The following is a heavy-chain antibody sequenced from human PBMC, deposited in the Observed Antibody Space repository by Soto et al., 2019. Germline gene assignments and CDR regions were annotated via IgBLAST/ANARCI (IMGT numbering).Heavy chain of an antibody. J-gene: IGHJ4*02. Sequence: SLRLSCAASGFTFSSYGMHWVRQAPGKGLEWVAVISYDGSNKYYADSVKGRFTISRDNSKNTLYLQMNSLRAEDTAVYYCAGMIRLGELSLPYWGQGTLVTVSS. CDR2: ISYDGSNK. CDR1: GFTFSSYG. V-gene: IGHV3-30*03. CDR3: AGMIRLGELSLPY. D-gene: IGHD3-16*02.